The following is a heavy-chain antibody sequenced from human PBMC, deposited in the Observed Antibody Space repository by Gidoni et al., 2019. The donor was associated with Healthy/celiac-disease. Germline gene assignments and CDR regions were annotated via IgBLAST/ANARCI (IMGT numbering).Heavy chain of an antibody. V-gene: IGHV5-51*01. CDR1: GYSFTSYW. CDR2: IYPGDSDT. Sequence: EVQLVQSGAEVKKPGESLKISCKGSGYSFTSYWIGWVCQMPGKGLEWMGIIYPGDSDTRYSPSFQGQVTISADKSISTAYLQWSSLKASDTAMYYCARQFCGGDCPPGENWFDPWGQGTLVTVSS. D-gene: IGHD2-21*01. CDR3: ARQFCGGDCPPGENWFDP. J-gene: IGHJ5*02.